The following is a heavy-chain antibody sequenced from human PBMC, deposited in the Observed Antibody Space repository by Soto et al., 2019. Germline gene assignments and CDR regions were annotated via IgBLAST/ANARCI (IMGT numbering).Heavy chain of an antibody. CDR2: IYSDGTT. D-gene: IGHD2-15*01. J-gene: IGHJ5*02. CDR3: AIDCSGGSCYPALGA. V-gene: IGHV3-53*01. Sequence: EVHLVESGGGLIQPGGSLTLSCAASGFAVSNTYMSWVRQAPGRGLEWVSFIYSDGTTCYADSVKGRFTIARDTSKNTLSLQMNSLRAEDTAVYYCAIDCSGGSCYPALGAWGQGTLVTVSS. CDR1: GFAVSNTY.